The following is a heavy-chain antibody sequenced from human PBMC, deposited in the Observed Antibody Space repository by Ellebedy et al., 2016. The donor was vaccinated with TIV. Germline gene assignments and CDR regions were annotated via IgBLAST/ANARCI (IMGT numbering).Heavy chain of an antibody. J-gene: IGHJ4*02. Sequence: GGSLRLSCAASGFPFRLYSMNWVRQAPGKGLEWISYMTSDMRTIYYADSVKGRFTISRDNARESLTLQMDSLRVADTAVYYCARSVEYYFDSWGQGALVTVSS. CDR2: MTSDMRTI. CDR1: GFPFRLYS. V-gene: IGHV3-48*04. D-gene: IGHD1-1*01. CDR3: ARSVEYYFDS.